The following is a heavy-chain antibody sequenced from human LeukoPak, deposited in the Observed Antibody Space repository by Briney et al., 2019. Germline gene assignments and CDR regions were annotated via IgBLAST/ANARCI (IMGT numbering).Heavy chain of an antibody. CDR1: EFTFTSYE. Sequence: PGGSLRLSCAASEFTFTSYELNWVRQAPGKGLEWVSYISSSGNTISYADSVKGRFTISRDNSKNTLSLQMNSLRADDTAVYYCARDHYGDYGRLDYWGQGTLVTVSS. CDR3: ARDHYGDYGRLDY. D-gene: IGHD4-17*01. CDR2: ISSSGNTI. J-gene: IGHJ4*02. V-gene: IGHV3-48*03.